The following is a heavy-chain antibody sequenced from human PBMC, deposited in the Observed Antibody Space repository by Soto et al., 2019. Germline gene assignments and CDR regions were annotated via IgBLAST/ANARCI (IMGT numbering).Heavy chain of an antibody. CDR1: GFTFSSYG. CDR3: ARPLWRFGVVTPDAFDI. CDR2: IWYDGSNK. D-gene: IGHD3-3*01. V-gene: IGHV3-33*08. J-gene: IGHJ3*02. Sequence: VQLLESGGGLVQPGGSLRLSCAASGFTFSSYGMHWVRQAPGKGLEWVAVIWYDGSNKYYADSVKGRFTISRDNSKNTLYLQMNSLRAEDTAVYYCARPLWRFGVVTPDAFDIWGQGTMVTVSS.